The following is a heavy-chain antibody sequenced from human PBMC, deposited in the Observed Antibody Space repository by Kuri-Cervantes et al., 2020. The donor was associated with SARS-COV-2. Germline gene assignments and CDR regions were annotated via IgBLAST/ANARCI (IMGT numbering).Heavy chain of an antibody. J-gene: IGHJ4*02. Sequence: SETLSLTCTVSGGSISSSSYYWGWIRQPPGKGLEWIGSIYYSGSTYYNPSLKSRVTISVDTSKNQFSLKLSSVTAADTAVYYCARLRYDFWSGYYTESNFDYWGQGTLVTVSS. D-gene: IGHD3-3*01. CDR2: IYYSGST. V-gene: IGHV4-39*01. CDR3: ARLRYDFWSGYYTESNFDY. CDR1: GGSISSSSYY.